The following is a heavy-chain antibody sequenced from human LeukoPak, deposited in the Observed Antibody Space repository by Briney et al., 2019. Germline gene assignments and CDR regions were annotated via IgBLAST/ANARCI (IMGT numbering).Heavy chain of an antibody. CDR2: ISAYNGNT. Sequence: ASVKASCKASGYTFTSYAMNWVRQAPGQGLEWMGWISAYNGNTNYAQKLQGRVTMTEDTSTDTAYMDLSSLRSEDTAVYYCATGIKGIALEVTLDYWGQGTLVTVSS. J-gene: IGHJ4*02. D-gene: IGHD2-21*02. V-gene: IGHV1-18*01. CDR3: ATGIKGIALEVTLDY. CDR1: GYTFTSYA.